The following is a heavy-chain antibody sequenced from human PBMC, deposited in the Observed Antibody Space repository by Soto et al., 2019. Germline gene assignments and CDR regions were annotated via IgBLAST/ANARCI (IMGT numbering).Heavy chain of an antibody. Sequence: QLQLQESGPGLVKPSETLSLTCTVSSGSISSSTYYWGWIRQPPGKGLEWIGSIYYSGTTYYNPSLRSRVTIVVDTSKNPFSLRLSPVTAADTAFYFCASQDYGGFYPSFFDYLGQGTLVSVSS. V-gene: IGHV4-39*01. D-gene: IGHD4-17*01. CDR1: SGSISSSTYY. CDR2: IYYSGTT. CDR3: ASQDYGGFYPSFFDY. J-gene: IGHJ4*02.